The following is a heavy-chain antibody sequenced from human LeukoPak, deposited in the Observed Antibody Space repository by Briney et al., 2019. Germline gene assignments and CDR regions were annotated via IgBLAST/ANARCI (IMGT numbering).Heavy chain of an antibody. V-gene: IGHV3-66*01. J-gene: IGHJ4*02. Sequence: PGGSLRLSCAASGVTVSNNLMNWVRQAPGKGLELVSLICSGGDTHYSDYVKGRFTISRDKSKNTLYLQMNSLRVEDTAVYYCARDPPAVAINTYGWGQGTLVTVSS. CDR1: GVTVSNNL. D-gene: IGHD5-24*01. CDR3: ARDPPAVAINTYG. CDR2: ICSGGDT.